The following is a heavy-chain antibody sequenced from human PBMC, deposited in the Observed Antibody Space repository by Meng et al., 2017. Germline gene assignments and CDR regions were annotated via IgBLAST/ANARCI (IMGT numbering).Heavy chain of an antibody. V-gene: IGHV3-9*01. Sequence: SLKISCAASGFTFSSYWMHWVRQAPGKGLEWVSGISWNSGSIGYADSVKGRFTISRDNAKNSLYLQMNSLRAEDTALYYCAKDATIFGVVIMRGAFDIWGQGTMVTVSS. D-gene: IGHD3-3*01. CDR3: AKDATIFGVVIMRGAFDI. J-gene: IGHJ3*02. CDR2: ISWNSGSI. CDR1: GFTFSSYW.